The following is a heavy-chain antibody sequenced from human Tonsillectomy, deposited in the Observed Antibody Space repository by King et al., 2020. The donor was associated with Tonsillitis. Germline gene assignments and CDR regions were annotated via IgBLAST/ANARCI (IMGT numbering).Heavy chain of an antibody. CDR3: RIVVVINGLGAFDI. CDR1: GYTFTSYG. V-gene: IGHV1-18*01. CDR2: ICADNGNT. D-gene: IGHD3-22*01. J-gene: IGHJ3*02. Sequence: QLVQSGAEVKKPGASVKVSCKASGYTFTSYGISWVRQAPGQGLEWMGWICADNGNTKYSQKLHGRVTMTTDKSTTTAYMDLRSLRSDDTAVYYCRIVVVINGLGAFDIWGQGTMVTVSS.